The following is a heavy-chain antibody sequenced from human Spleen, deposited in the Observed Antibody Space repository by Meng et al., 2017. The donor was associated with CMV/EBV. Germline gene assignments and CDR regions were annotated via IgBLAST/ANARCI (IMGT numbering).Heavy chain of an antibody. CDR3: ARYVMVVKGFYYYYGMDV. D-gene: IGHD2-15*01. J-gene: IGHJ6*02. CDR1: GFTFISSA. V-gene: IGHV1-58*01. CDR2: IAVGSGNT. Sequence: SVKVSCKTSGFTFISSAVQWVRQARGQRLEWIGWIAVGSGNTNYAQKFQERVTITTDMSTSTAYMELSSLRSEDTAVYYCARYVMVVKGFYYYYGMDVWGQGTTVTVSS.